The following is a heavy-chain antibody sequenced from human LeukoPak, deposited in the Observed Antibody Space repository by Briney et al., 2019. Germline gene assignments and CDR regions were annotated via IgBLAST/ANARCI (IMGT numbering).Heavy chain of an antibody. CDR3: ARASAKMATSFFDAFDI. J-gene: IGHJ3*02. V-gene: IGHV1-69*01. CDR1: GGTFSSYA. D-gene: IGHD5-24*01. CDR2: IIPIFGTA. Sequence: SVKVSCKASGGTFSSYAISWVRQAPGQGLEWMGGIIPIFGTANYAQKFQGRVTITADESTSTAYMELSSLRSEDTAVYYCARASAKMATSFFDAFDIWGQGTMVTVSS.